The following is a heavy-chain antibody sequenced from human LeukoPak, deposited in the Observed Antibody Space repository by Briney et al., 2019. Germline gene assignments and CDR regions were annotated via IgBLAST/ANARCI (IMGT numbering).Heavy chain of an antibody. CDR3: GRQGYTPCYYFVDY. Sequence: SETLSLTCTVSAGSINSYYWGWVRQPAGKGLEWIGRIYSGGTTNYSPSLKSRLTMSVDTSKNQFSLRLRSVTAADTAVYYCGRQGYTPCYYFVDYWSQGTLVTVSS. CDR2: IYSGGTT. V-gene: IGHV4-4*07. D-gene: IGHD3-10*01. CDR1: AGSINSYY. J-gene: IGHJ4*02.